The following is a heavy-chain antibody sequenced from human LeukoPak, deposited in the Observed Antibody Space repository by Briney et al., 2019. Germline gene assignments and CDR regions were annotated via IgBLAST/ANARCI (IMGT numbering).Heavy chain of an antibody. V-gene: IGHV3-23*01. Sequence: GGSLRLSCAASGFTFSRYGMHWVRQAPGKGLEWVSTMSGDATSTYYADSVKGRFTISRDNSKNTLYLQMNSLRAEDTAVYYCAKRTSGSSWYSSDYWGQGTLVTVSS. CDR2: MSGDATST. D-gene: IGHD6-13*01. J-gene: IGHJ4*02. CDR3: AKRTSGSSWYSSDY. CDR1: GFTFSRYG.